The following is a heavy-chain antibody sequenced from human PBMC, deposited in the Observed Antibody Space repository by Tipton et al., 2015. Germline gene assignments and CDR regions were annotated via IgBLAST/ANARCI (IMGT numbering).Heavy chain of an antibody. CDR3: ARESLLAYCVDY. CDR2: INAYNGNI. CDR1: GYTFDHYG. V-gene: IGHV1-18*01. Sequence: QLVQSGPEVKKPGASVNVSCKASGYTFDHYGITWVRQAPGQGLEWMGWINAYNGNINFAQKFQGRFTMTTDTSTSTAYVELRSLRSDDTAVYYCARESLLAYCVDYWGQGTLVTVSS. J-gene: IGHJ4*02. D-gene: IGHD2/OR15-2a*01.